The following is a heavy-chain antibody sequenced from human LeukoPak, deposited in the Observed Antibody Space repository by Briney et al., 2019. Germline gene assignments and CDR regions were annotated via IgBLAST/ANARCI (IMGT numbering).Heavy chain of an antibody. Sequence: GGSLRLSCAASGFTFSSYAMSWVRQAPGKGLEWVSGISGSGDNTYYADSVKGRLTISRDNSKNTLYVQVNSLGTEDTAAYYCAKGSCYDSSGSFYFDYWGQGTLVTVSS. V-gene: IGHV3-23*01. CDR3: AKGSCYDSSGSFYFDY. CDR2: ISGSGDNT. J-gene: IGHJ4*02. CDR1: GFTFSSYA. D-gene: IGHD3-22*01.